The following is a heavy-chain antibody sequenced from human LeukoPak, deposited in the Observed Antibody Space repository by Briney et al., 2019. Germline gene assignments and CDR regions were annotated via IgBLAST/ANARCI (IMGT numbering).Heavy chain of an antibody. D-gene: IGHD3-10*01. Sequence: GGSLRLSCAASGFTFDDYAMHWVRQAPGKGLEWVSGISWNSFSIGYADSVKGRFTISRDNAKNSLYLQMNSLRVEDTAVYYCARDSSMLRGPLVIYYFDFWGQGTLVTVSS. CDR2: ISWNSFSI. V-gene: IGHV3-9*01. CDR1: GFTFDDYA. CDR3: ARDSSMLRGPLVIYYFDF. J-gene: IGHJ4*02.